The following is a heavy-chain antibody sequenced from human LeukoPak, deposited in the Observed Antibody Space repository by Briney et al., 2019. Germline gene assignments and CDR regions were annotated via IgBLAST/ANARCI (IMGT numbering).Heavy chain of an antibody. V-gene: IGHV3-64D*06. J-gene: IGHJ6*04. CDR1: GFTFSSYA. CDR2: ISSNGGST. Sequence: AGGSLRLSCSASGFTFSSYAMHWVRQAPGKGLEYVSAISSNGGSTYYADSVKGRFTISRDNSKNTLYLQMSSLRAEDTAVYYCVKELVDYYYYHGMDVWGKGTTVTVSS. CDR3: VKELVDYYYYHGMDV.